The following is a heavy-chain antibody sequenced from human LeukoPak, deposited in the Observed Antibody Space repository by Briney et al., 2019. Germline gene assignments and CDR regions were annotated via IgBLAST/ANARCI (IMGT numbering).Heavy chain of an antibody. Sequence: GGSLRLSCAASGFTFSSYWMSWVRQAPGKGLEWVANIKQDGSEKYYVDSVKGRFTISRDNAKNSLYLQMNSLRAEDTAVYYCARDLSSGWQRHPGWFDPWGQGTLVTVSS. V-gene: IGHV3-7*01. CDR3: ARDLSSGWQRHPGWFDP. J-gene: IGHJ5*02. CDR2: IKQDGSEK. D-gene: IGHD6-19*01. CDR1: GFTFSSYW.